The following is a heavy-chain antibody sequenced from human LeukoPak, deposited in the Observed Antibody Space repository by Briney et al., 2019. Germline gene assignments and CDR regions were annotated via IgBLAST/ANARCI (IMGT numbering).Heavy chain of an antibody. J-gene: IGHJ4*02. D-gene: IGHD6-13*01. CDR2: IYYSGST. V-gene: IGHV4-39*01. Sequence: SETLSLTCAVSGGSISSSSYYRGWIRQPPGKGLEWIGSIYYSGSTYYNPSLKSRVTISVDTSKNQFSLKLSSVTAADTAVYYCARHGSSWYYFDYWGQGTLVTVSS. CDR3: ARHGSSWYYFDY. CDR1: GGSISSSSYY.